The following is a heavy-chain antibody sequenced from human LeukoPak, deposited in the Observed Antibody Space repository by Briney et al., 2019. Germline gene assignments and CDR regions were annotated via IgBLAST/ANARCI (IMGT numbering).Heavy chain of an antibody. CDR2: ISGSGGST. CDR3: AKDLYCRSTSCLFDY. V-gene: IGHV3-23*01. CDR1: GFTFSSYA. J-gene: IGHJ4*02. Sequence: GGSLRLSCAASGFTFSSYAMSWVRQAPGKGLEWISAISGSGGSTFYADSVKGRFTISRDNSKNTLYLQMNSLRAEDTAVYYCAKDLYCRSTSCLFDYWGQGTLVTVSS. D-gene: IGHD2-2*01.